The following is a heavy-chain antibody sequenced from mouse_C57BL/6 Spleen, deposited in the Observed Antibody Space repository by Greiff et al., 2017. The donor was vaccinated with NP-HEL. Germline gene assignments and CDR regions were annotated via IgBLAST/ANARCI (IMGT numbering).Heavy chain of an antibody. J-gene: IGHJ1*03. CDR2: IDPSDSYT. D-gene: IGHD1-1*01. Sequence: VQLQQPGAELVMPGASVKLSCKASGYTFTSYWMHWVKQRPGQGLEWIGEIDPSDSYTNYNQKFKGKSTLTVDKSSSTAYMQLSSLTSEDSAVYYCARSITTVVAQYFDVWGTGTTVTVSS. CDR1: GYTFTSYW. V-gene: IGHV1-69*01. CDR3: ARSITTVVAQYFDV.